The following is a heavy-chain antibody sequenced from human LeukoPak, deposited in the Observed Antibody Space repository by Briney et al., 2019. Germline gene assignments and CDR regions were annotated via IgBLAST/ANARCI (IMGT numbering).Heavy chain of an antibody. J-gene: IGHJ3*02. CDR1: GFTFSSYW. Sequence: GGSLRLSCAASGFTFSSYWMHWVRQAPGKGLVWVSRINSDGSSTSYADSVKGRFTISRDNAKNTLYLQMNSLRAEDTAVYYCAREGAGIQLWLNHDAFDIWGQGAMVTVSS. D-gene: IGHD5-18*01. V-gene: IGHV3-74*01. CDR3: AREGAGIQLWLNHDAFDI. CDR2: INSDGSST.